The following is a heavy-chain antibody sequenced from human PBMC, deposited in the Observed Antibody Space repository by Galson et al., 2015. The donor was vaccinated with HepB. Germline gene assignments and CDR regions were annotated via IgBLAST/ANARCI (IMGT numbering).Heavy chain of an antibody. CDR2: INAGNGNT. CDR1: GYTFTSYA. J-gene: IGHJ3*02. Sequence: SVKVSCKASGYTFTSYAMHWVRQAPGQRLEWMGWINAGNGNTKYSQKFQGRVTITRDTSASTAYMELSSLRSEDTAVYYCARSDYDYIWGSYRGDAFDIWGQGTMVTVSS. V-gene: IGHV1-3*01. CDR3: ARSDYDYIWGSYRGDAFDI. D-gene: IGHD3-16*02.